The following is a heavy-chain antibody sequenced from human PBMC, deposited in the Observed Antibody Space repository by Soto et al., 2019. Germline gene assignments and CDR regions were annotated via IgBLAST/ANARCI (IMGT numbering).Heavy chain of an antibody. Sequence: GGSLRLSCAASGFTFSNYAMHWVRQAPGKGPEWLAVIWYDGSNKYYADSVKGRFTISRDNSKNTLYLQMNSLRAEDTAVYYCASGGYCISTSCSQDGMDVWGQGTTVTVSS. CDR3: ASGGYCISTSCSQDGMDV. CDR1: GFTFSNYA. V-gene: IGHV3-33*08. J-gene: IGHJ6*02. CDR2: IWYDGSNK. D-gene: IGHD2-2*01.